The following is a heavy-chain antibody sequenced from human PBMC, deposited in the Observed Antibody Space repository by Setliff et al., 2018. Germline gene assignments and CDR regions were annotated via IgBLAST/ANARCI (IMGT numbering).Heavy chain of an antibody. CDR1: GVSISSGYYY. Sequence: PSETLSLTCTVSGVSISSGYYYWAWIRQTPGKGLEWVGSLSFAGDAYYNPSLKSRVTMSLDTSKNQFSLRVKSVTAADTALYSCARDPGFRSGTWALDNWGQGTLVTVSS. J-gene: IGHJ4*02. CDR2: LSFAGDA. V-gene: IGHV4-39*07. CDR3: ARDPGFRSGTWALDN. D-gene: IGHD3-16*01.